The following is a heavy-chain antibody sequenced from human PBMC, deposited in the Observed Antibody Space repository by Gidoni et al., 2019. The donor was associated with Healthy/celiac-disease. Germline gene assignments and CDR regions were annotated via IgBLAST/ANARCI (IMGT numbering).Heavy chain of an antibody. Sequence: QVQLQQWGSGLLKASETLSLTWSVYGGSFSGYYWSWIRQPPGKGLAWIGEINHSGSTNYYPSLKSRVTISVDTSKNQFSLKLSSVTAADTAVYYCARKGTYYYDSSGLPYYFDYWGQGTLVTVSS. CDR2: INHSGST. D-gene: IGHD3-22*01. CDR3: ARKGTYYYDSSGLPYYFDY. V-gene: IGHV4-34*01. J-gene: IGHJ4*02. CDR1: GGSFSGYY.